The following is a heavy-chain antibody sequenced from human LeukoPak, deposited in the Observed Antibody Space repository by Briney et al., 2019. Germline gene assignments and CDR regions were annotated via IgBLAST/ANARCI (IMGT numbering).Heavy chain of an antibody. D-gene: IGHD3-10*01. CDR2: IYYSGST. CDR1: AGSISSSSYY. Sequence: SETLSLTCTVYAGSISSSSYYWGWIRQPPGKGLEWIGRIYYSGSTYYNPSPKARVTISVHTSKNRCSLKLSGVAAADTAVYYCAGLLNYYGSGSVDYWGQGTVVTVSS. V-gene: IGHV4-39*01. J-gene: IGHJ4*02. CDR3: AGLLNYYGSGSVDY.